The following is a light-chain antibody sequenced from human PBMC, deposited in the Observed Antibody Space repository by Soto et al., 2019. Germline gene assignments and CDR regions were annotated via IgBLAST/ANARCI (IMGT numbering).Light chain of an antibody. J-gene: IGKJ4*01. CDR3: QQGISFPLT. V-gene: IGKV1-12*01. CDR1: QDVKSW. CDR2: AAS. Sequence: IQMTKSPSSVSASVGDRVTITCRASQDVKSWLAWYQQKPGKAPKLLINAASTLHTGVPSRFSGSGAGTEFNFTISSLQPEDFATYYCQQGISFPLTFGGGTKVDIK.